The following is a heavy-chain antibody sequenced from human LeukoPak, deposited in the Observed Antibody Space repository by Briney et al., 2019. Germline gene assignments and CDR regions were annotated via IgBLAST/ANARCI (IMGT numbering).Heavy chain of an antibody. CDR1: GGSISSYY. V-gene: IGHV4-4*07. CDR3: ARGGIVGARSYFDY. J-gene: IGHJ4*02. Sequence: PSETLSLTCTVSGGSISSYYWSWIRQPAGKGLEWIGRIYTSGRTNYNPSLKSRVTMSVDTSKNQFSLKLSSVTAADTAVYYCARGGIVGARSYFDYWGQGTLVTVSS. CDR2: IYTSGRT. D-gene: IGHD1-26*01.